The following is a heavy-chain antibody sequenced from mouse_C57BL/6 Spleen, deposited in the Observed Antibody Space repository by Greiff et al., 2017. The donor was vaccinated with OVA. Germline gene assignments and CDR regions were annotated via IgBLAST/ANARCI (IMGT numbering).Heavy chain of an antibody. CDR1: GYTFTSYW. V-gene: IGHV1-50*01. D-gene: IGHD1-1*01. CDR3: AKAYYGSSYFDY. CDR2: IDPSDSYT. Sequence: QVHVKQPGAELVKPGASVKLSCKASGYTFTSYWMQWVKQRPGQGLEWIGEIDPSDSYTNYNQKFKGKATLTVDTSSSTAYMQLSSLTSEDSAVYYCAKAYYGSSYFDYWGQGTTLTVSS. J-gene: IGHJ2*01.